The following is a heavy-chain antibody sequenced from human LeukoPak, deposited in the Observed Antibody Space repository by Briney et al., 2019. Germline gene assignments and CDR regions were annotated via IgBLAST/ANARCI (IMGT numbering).Heavy chain of an antibody. Sequence: GSLRLSCAASGFIFSNYGTNWVRQAPGKGLEWVGRIASKTDGGTTDYAAPVKGRFTISRDDSKNTLFLQMNSLKTEDTAVYYCTTGIRGDCGQGTLVTVSS. CDR3: TTGIRGD. J-gene: IGHJ4*02. CDR1: GFIFSNYG. CDR2: IASKTDGGTT. V-gene: IGHV3-15*04.